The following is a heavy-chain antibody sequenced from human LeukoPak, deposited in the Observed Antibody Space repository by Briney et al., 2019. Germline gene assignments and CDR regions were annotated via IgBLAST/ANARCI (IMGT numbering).Heavy chain of an antibody. Sequence: GGSLRLSCSASGVSFSDYDMNWVRQAPGKGLEWFSAISGRSSHVYYGESVKGRSTISRDNAKNSLYLHLDSLGVEDTAVYYCGRAFPPLRTSSAGDLWGQGTLVTVSS. CDR2: ISGRSSHV. V-gene: IGHV3-21*01. D-gene: IGHD3-16*01. CDR1: GVSFSDYD. CDR3: GRAFPPLRTSSAGDL. J-gene: IGHJ1*01.